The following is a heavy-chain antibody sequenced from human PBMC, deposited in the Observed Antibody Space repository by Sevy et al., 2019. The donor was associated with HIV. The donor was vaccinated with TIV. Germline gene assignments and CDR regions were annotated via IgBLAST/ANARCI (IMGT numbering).Heavy chain of an antibody. CDR2: VHYGGST. V-gene: IGHV4-39*01. CDR1: DGSMTNNNYY. Sequence: SETLSLTCSVSDGSMTNNNYYWAWIRRPPGKGLEWIGSVHYGGSTHYNPSFWGRVSISVDTSKRVVSLDLSSVTSADTAVYFCAMNNSGHSFDFWGHGILVTVSS. J-gene: IGHJ4*01. D-gene: IGHD6-19*01. CDR3: AMNNSGHSFDF.